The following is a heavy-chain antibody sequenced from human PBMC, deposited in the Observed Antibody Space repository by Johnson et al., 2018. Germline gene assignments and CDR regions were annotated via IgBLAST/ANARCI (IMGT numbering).Heavy chain of an antibody. V-gene: IGHV3-11*01. CDR2: ISSSGRTV. J-gene: IGHJ1*01. CDR3: ARDGRSWTHNAEYLQH. Sequence: QVQLVQSGGGLVKPGGSLRLSCAASGFTFSDYYMSWIRQAPGKGLEWVSYISSSGRTVYYADSVKGRFTISRDNAKNSLYLKMNSLRAEDTAVYYCARDGRSWTHNAEYLQHWGQGTPVTVSS. D-gene: IGHD3-10*01. CDR1: GFTFSDYY.